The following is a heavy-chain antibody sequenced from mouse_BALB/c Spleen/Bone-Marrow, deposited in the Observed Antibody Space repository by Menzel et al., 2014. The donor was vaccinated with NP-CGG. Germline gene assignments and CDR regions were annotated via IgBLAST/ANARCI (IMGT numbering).Heavy chain of an antibody. Sequence: EVQLQQSGPELVKPGASMRISCKASGYSFTVYTMNWVRQSHGKNLEWIGLINPYNGGTIYNQKFKGKATLTVDKSSSTAYMELLSLTSEDSAVYYCARPGRYDGAWFAYWGQGTLATVSA. J-gene: IGHJ3*01. CDR2: INPYNGGT. V-gene: IGHV1-18*01. CDR3: ARPGRYDGAWFAY. CDR1: GYSFTVYT. D-gene: IGHD2-14*01.